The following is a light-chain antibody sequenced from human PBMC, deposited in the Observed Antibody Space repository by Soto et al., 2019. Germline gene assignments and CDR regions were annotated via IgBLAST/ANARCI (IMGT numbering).Light chain of an antibody. J-gene: IGLJ1*01. Sequence: QSVLTQPASVSGSPGQSITISCTGTSSNVGGYKYVSWSQQRPGKAPQLMIYEVSNRPSGVSNRFSGSKSGNTASLTISGLQAEDEADYYCSSYTSSSTYVFGTGTRSPS. CDR3: SSYTSSSTYV. CDR1: SSNVGGYKY. CDR2: EVS. V-gene: IGLV2-14*01.